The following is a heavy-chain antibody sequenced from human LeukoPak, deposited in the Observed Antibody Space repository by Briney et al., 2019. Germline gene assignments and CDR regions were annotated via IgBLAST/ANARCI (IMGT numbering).Heavy chain of an antibody. Sequence: GESLKISCKGSGSSFTSYWIGWVRPMPGKGLEWMGIIYPGDSDTRYSPSFQGQVTISADKSISTAYLQWSSLKASDTALYYCARRDCSSTSCLDAFDIWGQGTMVTVSS. V-gene: IGHV5-51*01. J-gene: IGHJ3*02. CDR2: IYPGDSDT. CDR3: ARRDCSSTSCLDAFDI. CDR1: GSSFTSYW. D-gene: IGHD2-2*01.